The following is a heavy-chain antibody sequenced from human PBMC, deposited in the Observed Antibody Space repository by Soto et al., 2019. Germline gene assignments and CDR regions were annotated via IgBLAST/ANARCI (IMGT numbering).Heavy chain of an antibody. J-gene: IGHJ4*02. D-gene: IGHD1-1*01. CDR3: ARWPQLEPRFDY. Sequence: PSETLSLTCTVSGGSISSGGYYWSWIRQRPGKGLEWIGYIYYSGSTYYNPSLKSRVTISVDTSKNQFSLKLSSVTAADTAVYYCARWPQLEPRFDYWGQGTLVTVSS. CDR1: GGSISSGGYY. CDR2: IYYSGST. V-gene: IGHV4-31*03.